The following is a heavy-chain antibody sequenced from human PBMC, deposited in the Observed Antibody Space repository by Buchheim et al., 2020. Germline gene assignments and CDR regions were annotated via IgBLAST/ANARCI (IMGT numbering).Heavy chain of an antibody. D-gene: IGHD3-3*01. Sequence: QVQLVESGGGVVQPGRSLRLSCAASGFTFSSYGMHWVRQAPGKGLEWVAVISYDGSNKYYADSVKGRFTISRDNSKNTLYLQMNSLRAEGTAVYYCAKDVEWLSFYFDYWGQGTL. V-gene: IGHV3-30*18. J-gene: IGHJ4*02. CDR2: ISYDGSNK. CDR1: GFTFSSYG. CDR3: AKDVEWLSFYFDY.